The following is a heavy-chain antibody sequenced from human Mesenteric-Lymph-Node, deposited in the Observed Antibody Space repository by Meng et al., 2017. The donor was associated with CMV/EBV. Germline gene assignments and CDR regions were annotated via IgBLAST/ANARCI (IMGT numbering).Heavy chain of an antibody. V-gene: IGHV3-21*01. D-gene: IGHD2-2*02. Sequence: GESLKISCAASGFTFSSYSMNWVRQAPGKGLEWVSSISSSSSYIYYADSVKGRFTISRDNAKNSLYLQMNSLRAEDTAVYYCARDRLIVVVPAAIGNYYYYGMDVWSQGTTVTVSS. J-gene: IGHJ6*02. CDR3: ARDRLIVVVPAAIGNYYYYGMDV. CDR1: GFTFSSYS. CDR2: ISSSSSYI.